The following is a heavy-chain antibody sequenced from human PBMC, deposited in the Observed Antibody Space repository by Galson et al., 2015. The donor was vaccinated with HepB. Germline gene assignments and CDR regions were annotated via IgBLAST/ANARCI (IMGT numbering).Heavy chain of an antibody. CDR3: ARTRRYYGSGSYSYPY. J-gene: IGHJ4*01. D-gene: IGHD3-10*01. CDR1: GGTFSSYA. V-gene: IGHV1-69*04. CDR2: IIPILGIA. Sequence: SVKVSCKASGGTFSSYAISWVRQAPGQGLEWMGRIIPILGIANYAQKFQGRVTITADKSTSTAYMELSSLRSEDTAVYYCARTRRYYGSGSYSYPYWGQGTLVTVSS.